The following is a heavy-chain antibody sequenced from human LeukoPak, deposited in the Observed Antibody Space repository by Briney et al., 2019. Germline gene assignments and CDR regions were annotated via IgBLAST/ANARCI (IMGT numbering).Heavy chain of an antibody. V-gene: IGHV1-24*01. D-gene: IGHD3-22*01. CDR1: GYTLTELS. CDR3: ATDSLYDSSGYYLFY. Sequence: AASVKVSCKVSGYTLTELSMHWVRQAPGKGLEWMGGFDPEDGETIYAQKFQGRVTMTEDTSTDTAYMGLSSLRSEDTAVYYCATDSLYDSSGYYLFYWGQGTLVTVSS. CDR2: FDPEDGET. J-gene: IGHJ4*02.